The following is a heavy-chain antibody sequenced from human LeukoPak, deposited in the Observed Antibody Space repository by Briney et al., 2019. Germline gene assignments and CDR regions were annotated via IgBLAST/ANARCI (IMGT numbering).Heavy chain of an antibody. CDR3: AREKSNWGYDY. CDR1: GFTFSSYG. J-gene: IGHJ4*02. V-gene: IGHV3-30*03. D-gene: IGHD7-27*01. CDR2: ISYDGSNK. Sequence: GGSLRLSCAASGFTFSSYGMHWVRQAPGKGLEWVAVISYDGSNKYYADSVKGRFTISRDNAQNSLYLHMNSLRADDTAVYYCAREKSNWGYDYWGQGTLVTVSS.